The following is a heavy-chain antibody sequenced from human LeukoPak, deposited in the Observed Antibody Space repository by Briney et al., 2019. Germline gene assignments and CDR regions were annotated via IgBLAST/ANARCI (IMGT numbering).Heavy chain of an antibody. Sequence: SETLSLTCTVSGGSLSSYYWSWIRQPPGKGLEWIGYIYNSGRHNYNPTLKSRVPISVDTSKNQFALKLSSVTAADTAVYYCARVSPKTLGFDPWGQGTLVTVSS. CDR3: ARVSPKTLGFDP. CDR1: GGSLSSYY. D-gene: IGHD3-16*01. CDR2: IYNSGRH. J-gene: IGHJ5*02. V-gene: IGHV4-59*01.